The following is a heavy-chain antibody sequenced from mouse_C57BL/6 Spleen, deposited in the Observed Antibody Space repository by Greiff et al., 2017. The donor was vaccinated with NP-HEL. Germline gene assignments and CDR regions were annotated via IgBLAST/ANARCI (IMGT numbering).Heavy chain of an antibody. CDR1: GFTFSDYY. CDR3: ARQIITTVEGFAY. Sequence: EVMLVESGGGLVQPGGSLKLSCAASGFTFSDYYMYWVRQTPEKRLEWVAYISNGGGSTYYTDTVKGRFTISRDNAKNTLYLQMSRLKSEDTAMYYCARQIITTVEGFAYWGQGTLVTVSA. J-gene: IGHJ3*01. CDR2: ISNGGGST. V-gene: IGHV5-12*01. D-gene: IGHD1-1*01.